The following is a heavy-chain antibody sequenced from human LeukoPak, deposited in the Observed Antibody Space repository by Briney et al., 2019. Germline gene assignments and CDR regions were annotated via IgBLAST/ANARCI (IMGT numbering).Heavy chain of an antibody. CDR3: ARGYSYGSFRPRDAFDI. D-gene: IGHD5-18*01. J-gene: IGHJ3*02. CDR1: GGSISSYY. Sequence: SETLSLTCTVSGGSISSYYWNWIRQPPGKGLEWIGYIYYSGSTNYNPSLKSRVTISVDTSKNQFSLKLSSVTAADTAVYYCARGYSYGSFRPRDAFDIWGQGTMVTVSS. CDR2: IYYSGST. V-gene: IGHV4-59*12.